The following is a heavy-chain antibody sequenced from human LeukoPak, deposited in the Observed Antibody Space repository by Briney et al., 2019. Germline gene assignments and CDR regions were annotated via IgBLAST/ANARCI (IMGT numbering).Heavy chain of an antibody. CDR2: ISWNSGSI. V-gene: IGHV3-9*01. CDR3: AKGVEMATLYFDY. CDR1: GFTFDDYA. Sequence: GGSLRLSCATSGFTFDDYAMHWVRQAPGKGLEWVSGISWNSGSIGYADSVKGRFTISRDNAKNSLYLQMNSVRAEDTALYYCAKGVEMATLYFDYWGQGTLVTVSS. J-gene: IGHJ4*02. D-gene: IGHD5-24*01.